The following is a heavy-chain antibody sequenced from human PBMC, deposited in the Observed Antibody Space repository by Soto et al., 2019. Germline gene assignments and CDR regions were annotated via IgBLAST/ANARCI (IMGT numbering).Heavy chain of an antibody. CDR2: IVSNGGST. D-gene: IGHD5-12*01. CDR1: GFTFSSYA. J-gene: IGHJ4*02. V-gene: IGHV3-64*01. Sequence: EVQLVESGGDLVQPGGSLRLSCAASGFTFSSYAMHWVRQAPGKGLEYVSAIVSNGGSTSYANSVKGRFTISRDNSKNTVYLQMGSLRAEDMAVYFCARGSNGYHFDYWGQGTLVTVSS. CDR3: ARGSNGYHFDY.